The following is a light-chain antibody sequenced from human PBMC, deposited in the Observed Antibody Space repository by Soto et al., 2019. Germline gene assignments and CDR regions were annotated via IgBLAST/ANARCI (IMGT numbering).Light chain of an antibody. J-gene: IGKJ4*01. CDR2: AAS. Sequence: DIQMTQSPSSLSASVGDRVTITCRASQSISSYLNWYQQKPGKAPKLLIYAASSLQSGVPSRFSGSGSGTDFTLTISSLHPEDFATYYCQQSYSSRLTFGGGTKVEIK. V-gene: IGKV1-39*01. CDR3: QQSYSSRLT. CDR1: QSISSY.